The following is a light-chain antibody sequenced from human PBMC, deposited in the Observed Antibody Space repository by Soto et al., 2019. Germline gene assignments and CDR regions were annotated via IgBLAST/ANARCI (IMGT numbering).Light chain of an antibody. CDR3: QQRSNWPPAIT. Sequence: EIVLTQSPATLSLSPGERATLSCRASQSISSYLAWYQQKPGQAPRLLIYDASNRATGIPARFSGSGPGTEFTLTISSLQSEDFAVYYCQQRSNWPPAITFGQGTRLEIK. V-gene: IGKV3-11*01. J-gene: IGKJ5*01. CDR2: DAS. CDR1: QSISSY.